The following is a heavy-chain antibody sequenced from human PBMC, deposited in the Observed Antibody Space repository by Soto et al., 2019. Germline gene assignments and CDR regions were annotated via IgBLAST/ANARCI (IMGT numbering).Heavy chain of an antibody. J-gene: IGHJ6*02. D-gene: IGHD3-10*01. Sequence: PATLSLTYPISAESLRDYYWSWIRQPPGKGLEWIGYVYFSGSTNYNPSLKSRVTIPLDTSKKQFSLKLTSVTAADTAVDYCARGVGFGYYYYHMDRLGPGTTVT. CDR3: ARGVGFGYYYYHMDR. CDR2: VYFSGST. V-gene: IGHV4-59*01. CDR1: AESLRDYY.